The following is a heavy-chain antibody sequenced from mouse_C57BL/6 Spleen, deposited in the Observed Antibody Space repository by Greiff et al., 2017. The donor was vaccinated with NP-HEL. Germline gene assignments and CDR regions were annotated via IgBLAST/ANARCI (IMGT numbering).Heavy chain of an antibody. D-gene: IGHD4-1*01. CDR3: ARKLGDY. CDR1: GFTFSSYT. J-gene: IGHJ2*01. CDR2: ISGGGGNT. Sequence: EVQRVESGGGLVKPGGSLKLSCAASGFTFSSYTMSWVRQTPEKRLEWVATISGGGGNTYYPDSVKGRFTISRDNAKNTLYLQMSSLRSEDTALYYCARKLGDYWGQGTTLTVSS. V-gene: IGHV5-9*01.